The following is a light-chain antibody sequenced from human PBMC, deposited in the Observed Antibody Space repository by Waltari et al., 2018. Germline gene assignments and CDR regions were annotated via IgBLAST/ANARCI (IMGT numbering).Light chain of an antibody. CDR3: ISYSRATPGNVV. Sequence: SALTQPASVSGSLGQSITFSCTGTSSAVGGYNYVPWYQQYPGKAPKHMIHDVSNRPSGVSLRFSGSKSGNTTSLTISGLQADDEADYYCISYSRATPGNVVIGGGTKLTVL. V-gene: IGLV2-14*01. CDR2: DVS. CDR1: SSAVGGYNY. J-gene: IGLJ2*01.